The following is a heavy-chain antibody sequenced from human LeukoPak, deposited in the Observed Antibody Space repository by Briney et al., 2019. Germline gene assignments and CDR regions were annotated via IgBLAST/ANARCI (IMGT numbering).Heavy chain of an antibody. V-gene: IGHV3-23*01. CDR3: ARGGTYYGRTWSDP. Sequence: QPGGSLRLSCAASGFTFNNYAMSWVRQAPGKGLEWVSAIGVNGGDTKYADSVKGRFTISRDNAKNSLYLQMNSLRAEDTAVYYCARGGTYYGRTWSDPWGQGTLVTVSS. CDR1: GFTFNNYA. J-gene: IGHJ5*02. CDR2: IGVNGGDT. D-gene: IGHD3-3*01.